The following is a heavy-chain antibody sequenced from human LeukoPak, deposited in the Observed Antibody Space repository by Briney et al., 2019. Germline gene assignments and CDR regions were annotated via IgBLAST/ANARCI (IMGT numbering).Heavy chain of an antibody. CDR1: GGSFSGYY. V-gene: IGHV4-34*01. D-gene: IGHD3-9*01. CDR2: INHSGST. Sequence: SETLSLTCAVYGGSFSGYYWSWIRQPPGKGLEWIGEINHSGSTNYNPSLKSRVTISVDTSKNQFSLKLSSVTAADTAVYYCARSRTYYDILTGDYYYYYYMDVWGKGTTVTISS. CDR3: ARSRTYYDILTGDYYYYYYMDV. J-gene: IGHJ6*03.